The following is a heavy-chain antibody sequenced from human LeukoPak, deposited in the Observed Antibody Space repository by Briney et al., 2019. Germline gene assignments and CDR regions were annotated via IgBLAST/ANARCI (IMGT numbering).Heavy chain of an antibody. CDR1: GYSFTTYY. D-gene: IGHD6-19*01. J-gene: IGHJ4*02. CDR3: ARVHDSDWYFDY. Sequence: ASVKVSCKASGYSFTTYYMHWVRQAPGQGLEWMGIIKPSGGSTSYAQKFQDRVTMTRDTSTSTVYMELSGLRSEDTAVYYCARVHDSDWYFDYWGQGTLVTVSS. CDR2: IKPSGGST. V-gene: IGHV1-46*01.